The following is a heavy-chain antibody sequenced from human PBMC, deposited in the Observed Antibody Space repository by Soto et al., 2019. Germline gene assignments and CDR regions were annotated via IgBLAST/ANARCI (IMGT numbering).Heavy chain of an antibody. V-gene: IGHV1-18*01. CDR3: ARVWYYDSSGSYAFDY. J-gene: IGHJ4*02. CDR2: ISAYDGQT. CDR1: GDGFSNYG. D-gene: IGHD3-22*01. Sequence: QVQLVQSGAEVKKPGASVRVSCKASGDGFSNYGFSWVRQAPGQGLEWLGWISAYDGQTNYTKKFQGRVTMTTDTSSSTAFMELRSLRSDDTAVSYCARVWYYDSSGSYAFDYWGLGTLVTVSA.